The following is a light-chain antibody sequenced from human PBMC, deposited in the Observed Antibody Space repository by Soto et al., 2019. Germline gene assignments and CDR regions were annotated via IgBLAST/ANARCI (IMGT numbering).Light chain of an antibody. V-gene: IGKV1-8*01. CDR3: QQYGSSRMYT. Sequence: AIRMTQSPSSFSASTGDRVTITCRASQSIGTYLAWYQQIPGRAPKLLIFAASTLQRGVPSRFSGSGSGTDFTLTISCLQSEDFATYYCQQYGSSRMYTFGQGTKLEIK. CDR1: QSIGTY. J-gene: IGKJ2*01. CDR2: AAS.